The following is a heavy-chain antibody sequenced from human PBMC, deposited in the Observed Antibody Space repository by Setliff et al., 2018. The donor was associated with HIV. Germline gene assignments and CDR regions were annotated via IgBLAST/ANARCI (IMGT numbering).Heavy chain of an antibody. CDR3: ARGLPTTGPDF. J-gene: IGHJ4*02. D-gene: IGHD2-8*01. CDR2: IYTSGST. CDR1: GGSISSYY. Sequence: SETLSLTCTVSGGSISSYYWSWIRQPPGKGLEWIGYIYTSGSTNYNPSLKSRVTISLDTSKNQFSLKLRSVTAADTAVYYCARGLPTTGPDFWGQGTLVTVSS. V-gene: IGHV4-4*09.